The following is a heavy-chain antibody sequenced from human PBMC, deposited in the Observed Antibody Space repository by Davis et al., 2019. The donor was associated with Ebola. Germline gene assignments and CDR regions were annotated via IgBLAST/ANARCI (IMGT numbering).Heavy chain of an antibody. D-gene: IGHD3-22*01. CDR3: AKVVVITTLGYFDY. Sequence: GGSLRLSCAASGFTFGSFAMYWVRQAPGKGLEWVAVIWFDGSNKYYADSVKGRFTISRDNSKNTLYLQMNSLRAEDTAVYYCAKVVVITTLGYFDYWGQGTLVTVSS. CDR2: IWFDGSNK. V-gene: IGHV3-33*06. J-gene: IGHJ4*02. CDR1: GFTFGSFA.